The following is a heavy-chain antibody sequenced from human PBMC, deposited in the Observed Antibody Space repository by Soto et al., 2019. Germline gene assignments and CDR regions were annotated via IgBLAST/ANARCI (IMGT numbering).Heavy chain of an antibody. CDR3: TTDRPHTVSTHAQLPTD. D-gene: IGHD4-17*01. V-gene: IGHV3-74*01. Sequence: GGSLRLSCAASGFTFSSYWIHWVRQAPGKGLVWVSRINSDGSSTNYGDSVKGRFTISRDNSKNTVYLQMNSLRAEDTAVYYCTTDRPHTVSTHAQLPTDWGQGTPVTVSS. CDR1: GFTFSSYW. CDR2: INSDGSST. J-gene: IGHJ4*02.